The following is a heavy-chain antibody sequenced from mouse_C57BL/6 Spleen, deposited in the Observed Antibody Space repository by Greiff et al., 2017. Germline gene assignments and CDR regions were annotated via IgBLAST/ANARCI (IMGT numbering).Heavy chain of an antibody. D-gene: IGHD1-1*01. V-gene: IGHV1-42*01. J-gene: IGHJ1*03. CDR1: GYSFTGYY. CDR3: ARGDYGSSSDWYFDV. CDR2: INPSTGGT. Sequence: LVESGPELVKPGASVKISCKASGYSFTGYYMNWVKQSPEKSLEWIGEINPSTGGTTYNQKFKAKATLTVDKSSSTAYMQLKSLTSEDSAVYYCARGDYGSSSDWYFDVWGTGTTVTVSS.